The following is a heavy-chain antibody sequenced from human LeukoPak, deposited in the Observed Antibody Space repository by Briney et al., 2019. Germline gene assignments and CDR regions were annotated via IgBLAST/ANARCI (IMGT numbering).Heavy chain of an antibody. CDR2: ISGSGGST. Sequence: GGSLRLSCAASGFTFSSYAMSWVRQAPGKGLEWVSAISGSGGSTYYADSVKGRFTISRDNSKNTLYLQMNSLRAEDTAVHYCAKDSGGGYYYDSSGYYDYWGQGTLVTVPS. CDR3: AKDSGGGYYYDSSGYYDY. J-gene: IGHJ4*02. CDR1: GFTFSSYA. V-gene: IGHV3-23*01. D-gene: IGHD3-22*01.